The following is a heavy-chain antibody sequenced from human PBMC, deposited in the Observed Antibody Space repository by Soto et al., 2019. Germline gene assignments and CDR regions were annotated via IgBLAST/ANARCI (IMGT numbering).Heavy chain of an antibody. D-gene: IGHD5-12*01. V-gene: IGHV4-59*01. CDR3: AREGHLGRWLQPLDF. J-gene: IGHJ4*02. CDR1: GDSISAYS. CDR2: IHYNGNT. Sequence: QVQLQVSGPGLVKPSETLSLTCTVSGDSISAYSWSWVRQPPGKGLEWIGNIHYNGNTKYSPSLKSRVTXAXXXSXXHFSLRLISVPAADTAIYFCAREGHLGRWLQPLDFWGQGTLVTVSS.